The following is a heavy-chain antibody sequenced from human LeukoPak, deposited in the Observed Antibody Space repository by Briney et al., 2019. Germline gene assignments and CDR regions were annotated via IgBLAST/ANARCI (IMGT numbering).Heavy chain of an antibody. Sequence: PSETLSLTCAVYGGSFSGYYWSWIRQPPGKGLEWIGEINHSGSTYYNPSLKSRVTISVDTSKNQFSLKLSSVTAADTAVYYCARDYRKSSTGSPGPWGQGTLVTVSS. V-gene: IGHV4-34*01. D-gene: IGHD3-10*01. J-gene: IGHJ5*02. CDR2: INHSGST. CDR3: ARDYRKSSTGSPGP. CDR1: GGSFSGYY.